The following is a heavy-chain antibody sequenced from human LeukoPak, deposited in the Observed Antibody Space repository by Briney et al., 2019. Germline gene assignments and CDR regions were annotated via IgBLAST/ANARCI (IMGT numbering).Heavy chain of an antibody. J-gene: IGHJ4*02. CDR3: ARGNIVVVVAALYFDY. D-gene: IGHD2-15*01. V-gene: IGHV4-59*01. CDR2: IYYSGST. CDR1: GGSISSYY. Sequence: PSETLSLTCTVSGGSISSYYWSWIRQPPGKGLEWIGYIYYSGSTNYNPSLKSRVTISVDTSKNQFSLKLSSVTAADTAVYYCARGNIVVVVAALYFDYWGQGTLVTVSS.